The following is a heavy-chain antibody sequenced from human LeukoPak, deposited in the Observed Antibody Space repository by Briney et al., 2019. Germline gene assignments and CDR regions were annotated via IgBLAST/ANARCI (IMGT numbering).Heavy chain of an antibody. CDR1: GFDFSSYG. V-gene: IGHV3-33*06. Sequence: GGSLRLSCAASGFDFSSYGMHWVRQAPGKGLEWVAVIWYDGSNKYYADSVKGRFTISRDNSKNTLYLQMNSLRAEDTAVYYCAKDSQIAVAGTALDYWGQGTLVTDSS. CDR2: IWYDGSNK. CDR3: AKDSQIAVAGTALDY. D-gene: IGHD6-19*01. J-gene: IGHJ4*02.